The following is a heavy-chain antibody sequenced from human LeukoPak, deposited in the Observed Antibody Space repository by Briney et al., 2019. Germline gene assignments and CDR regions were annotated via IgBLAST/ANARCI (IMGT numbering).Heavy chain of an antibody. Sequence: PGGSLRLSCAASGFTFSSYDMHWVRQAPGKGLEWVSYISSSSSTIYYADSVKGRFTISRDNAKNSLYLQMNSLRAEDTAVYYCARSDIVVVPAAQYWGQGTLVTVSS. CDR1: GFTFSSYD. CDR2: ISSSSSTI. D-gene: IGHD2-2*01. J-gene: IGHJ4*02. V-gene: IGHV3-48*04. CDR3: ARSDIVVVPAAQY.